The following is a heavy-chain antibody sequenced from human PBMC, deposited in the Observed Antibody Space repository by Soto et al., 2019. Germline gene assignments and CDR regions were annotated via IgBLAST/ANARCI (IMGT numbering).Heavy chain of an antibody. D-gene: IGHD2-15*01. CDR3: TTEKGGGYWSGGRCYLDFDY. CDR1: GFTFSNAW. Sequence: EVQLVESGGGLVKPGGSLRLSCAASGFTFSNAWMSWVRQAPGKGLEWVGRIKSKTDGGTTEYGAPGKGRFTISRGDSKNTEYPEMKGGKPGGAAVYYLTTEKGGGYWSGGRCYLDFDYWGQGTLVTVSS. J-gene: IGHJ4*02. CDR2: IKSKTDGGTT. V-gene: IGHV3-15*01.